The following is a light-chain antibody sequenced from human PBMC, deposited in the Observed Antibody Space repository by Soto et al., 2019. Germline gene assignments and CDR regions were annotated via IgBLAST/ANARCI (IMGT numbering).Light chain of an antibody. Sequence: QSVLTQPPSVSGAPGQRVTISCTGSSSNIGAGYDVHWYQQLPGTAPKLLIYININRPSGVPDRFSGSKSGTSASLAITGLQAEDEADYYCQSYDSSLSGPLFGGGTKVTVL. J-gene: IGLJ3*02. CDR1: SSNIGAGYD. CDR2: INI. V-gene: IGLV1-40*01. CDR3: QSYDSSLSGPL.